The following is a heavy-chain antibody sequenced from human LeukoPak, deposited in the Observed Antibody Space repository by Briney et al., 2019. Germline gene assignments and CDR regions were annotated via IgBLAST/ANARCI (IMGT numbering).Heavy chain of an antibody. J-gene: IGHJ4*02. CDR3: ARDDNREEWESTNFDY. Sequence: SETLSLTCTVSGYSISSGYYWGWIRPPPGKGLEWTGISYHSGSTYYNPSLKSRVTISVDTSKNQFSLKLSSVTAADTAVYYCARDDNREEWESTNFDYWGQGTLVTVSS. D-gene: IGHD1-14*01. V-gene: IGHV4-38-2*02. CDR2: SYHSGST. CDR1: GYSISSGYY.